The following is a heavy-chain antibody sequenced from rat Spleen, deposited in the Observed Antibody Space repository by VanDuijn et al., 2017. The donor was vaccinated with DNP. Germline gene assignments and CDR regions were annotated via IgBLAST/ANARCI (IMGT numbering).Heavy chain of an antibody. CDR2: VWSGGST. Sequence: QVQLKESGPDLVQPSQTLSLTCTVSGFSLTSYGVNWVRQPPGRGLEWIGAVWSGGSTDYNSALKSRLSITRDTAKSQVFLQMNSLQTEETAIYFCTRAPYGSWALDAWGQGTSVTVSS. V-gene: IGHV2-15*01. J-gene: IGHJ4*01. D-gene: IGHD1-3*01. CDR1: GFSLTSYG. CDR3: TRAPYGSWALDA.